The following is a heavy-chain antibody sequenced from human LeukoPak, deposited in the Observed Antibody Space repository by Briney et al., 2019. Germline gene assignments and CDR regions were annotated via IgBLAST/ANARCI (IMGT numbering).Heavy chain of an antibody. CDR3: ARGQESYYYGSSGYYGY. V-gene: IGHV4-34*01. J-gene: IGHJ4*02. CDR1: GGSFSGYY. Sequence: SETLSLTCAVYGGSFSGYYWSWIRQPPGKGLEWIGEINHSGSTNYNPSLKSRVTISVDTSKNQFSLKLSPVTAADTAVYYCARGQESYYYGSSGYYGYWGQGTLVTVSS. CDR2: INHSGST. D-gene: IGHD3-22*01.